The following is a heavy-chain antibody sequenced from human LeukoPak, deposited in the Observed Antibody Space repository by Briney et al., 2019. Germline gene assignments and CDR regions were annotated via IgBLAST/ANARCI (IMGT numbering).Heavy chain of an antibody. V-gene: IGHV3-11*04. CDR3: ARLWGDATIFDL. CDR2: ISSGGSTI. CDR1: GFAFSDYY. D-gene: IGHD5-12*01. J-gene: IGHJ4*02. Sequence: GGSLRLSCAASGFAFSDYYMSWIRQAPGKGLEWVSYISSGGSTIYYADSVKGRFTISRDNAKNSLYLQTNSLRAEDTAIYYCARLWGDATIFDLWGQGTLVTVSS.